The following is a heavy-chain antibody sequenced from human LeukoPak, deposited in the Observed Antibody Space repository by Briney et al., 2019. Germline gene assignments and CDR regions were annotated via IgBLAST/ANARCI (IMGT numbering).Heavy chain of an antibody. Sequence: GGSLRLSCAASGFTFDDYGMNWVRQAPGKGLEWVSGINWNGDRIGYAHSVKGRFTISRDNAKNSLYLQMNSLRAEDTALYYCARSRITIFGVITRGAFDIWGQGTMVTVSS. CDR1: GFTFDDYG. J-gene: IGHJ3*02. CDR3: ARSRITIFGVITRGAFDI. D-gene: IGHD3-3*01. V-gene: IGHV3-20*04. CDR2: INWNGDRI.